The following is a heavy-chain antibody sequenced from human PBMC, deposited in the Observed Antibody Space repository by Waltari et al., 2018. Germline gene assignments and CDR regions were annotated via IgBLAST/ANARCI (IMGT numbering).Heavy chain of an antibody. CDR2: IKPTSGGT. V-gene: IGHV1-2*06. D-gene: IGHD1-26*01. CDR3: ASSRSVSGELLLAVDY. J-gene: IGHJ4*02. CDR1: GYTFTGSY. Sequence: QVQLVQSGAEVKKPGASVKVSCKASGYTFTGSYMHWVRQVPRQGLEWRRRIKPTSGGTNYAQKFQCRVHMTRDTAISTAYMELSRLRSDDTAVYYCASSRSVSGELLLAVDYWGQGTLVTVSS.